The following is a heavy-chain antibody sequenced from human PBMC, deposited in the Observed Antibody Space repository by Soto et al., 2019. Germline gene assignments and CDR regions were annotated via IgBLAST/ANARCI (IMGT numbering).Heavy chain of an antibody. CDR3: ARDRIWFDY. CDR2: INPGNGNT. CDR1: GYSFNSFA. D-gene: IGHD3-3*02. Sequence: ASVKVSCKASGYSFNSFAMHWVRQAPGQRPEWMGWINPGNGNTKYSEKFQGRLTITGDTAASTVYMELDSLRSEDTGIYYCARDRIWFDYWGQGTLVTVPS. J-gene: IGHJ4*02. V-gene: IGHV1-3*01.